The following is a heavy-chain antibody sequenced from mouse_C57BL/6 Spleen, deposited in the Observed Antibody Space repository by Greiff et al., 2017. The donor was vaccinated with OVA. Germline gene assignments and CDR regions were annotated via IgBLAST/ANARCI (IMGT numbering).Heavy chain of an antibody. V-gene: IGHV1-52*01. Sequence: QVQLQQPGAELVRPGSSVKLSCKASGYTFTSYWMHWVKQRPIQGLEWIGNIDPSDSETHYNQKFKDKATLTVDKSSSTAYMQLSSLTSEDSAVYYCARTPGSSLSYAMDYWGQGTAVTVSS. CDR3: ARTPGSSLSYAMDY. CDR2: IDPSDSET. J-gene: IGHJ4*01. CDR1: GYTFTSYW. D-gene: IGHD1-1*01.